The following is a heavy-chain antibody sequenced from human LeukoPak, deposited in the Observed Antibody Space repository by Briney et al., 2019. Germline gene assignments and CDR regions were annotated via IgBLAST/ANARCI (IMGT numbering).Heavy chain of an antibody. V-gene: IGHV3-30*18. D-gene: IGHD2-2*01. CDR1: GFTFSSYG. CDR2: ISYDGSNK. J-gene: IGHJ3*02. CDR3: AKDRPASYNKKGAFDI. Sequence: GGSLRLSCAASGFTFSSYGMHWVLQAPGKGLEWVAVISYDGSNKYYADSVKGRFTISRDNSKNTLYLQMNSLRAEDTAVYYCAKDRPASYNKKGAFDIWGQGTMVTVSS.